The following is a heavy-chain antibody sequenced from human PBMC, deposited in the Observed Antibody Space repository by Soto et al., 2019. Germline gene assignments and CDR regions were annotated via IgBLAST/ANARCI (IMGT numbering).Heavy chain of an antibody. CDR3: ARERQPQAQETYSYFYGMDV. CDR1: GYNLTTYG. CDR2: ISGDNVNT. J-gene: IGHJ6*02. V-gene: IGHV1-18*01. D-gene: IGHD2-21*01. Sequence: ASVKVSCKASGYNLTTYGISWVRQAPRQGLEWMGWISGDNVNTKSAQKIQGRITMTTDTSAGTAYMELRSLRSDDTAVYFCARERQPQAQETYSYFYGMDVWGQGTTVTVSS.